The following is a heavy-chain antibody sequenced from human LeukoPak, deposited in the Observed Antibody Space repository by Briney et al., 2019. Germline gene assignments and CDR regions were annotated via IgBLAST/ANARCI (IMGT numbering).Heavy chain of an antibody. CDR3: ARDIGGSYTAIHY. CDR1: GFTFSSYS. J-gene: IGHJ4*02. D-gene: IGHD1-26*01. Sequence: GGSLRLSCAASGFTFSSYSMNWVSQAPGKGLEWVSFISSSSAHINYADSVKGRFTISRDNPRNSLYLQMNSLRAEDTAVYYCARDIGGSYTAIHYWGQGTLVTVSS. CDR2: ISSSSAHI. V-gene: IGHV3-21*01.